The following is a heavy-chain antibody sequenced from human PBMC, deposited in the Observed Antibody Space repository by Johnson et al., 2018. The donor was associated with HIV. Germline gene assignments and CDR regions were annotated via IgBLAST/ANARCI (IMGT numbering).Heavy chain of an antibody. V-gene: IGHV3-30-3*01. J-gene: IGHJ3*02. D-gene: IGHD2-15*01. Sequence: QVQLVESGGGVVRPGGSLRLSCAASGFTFSSYAMHWVRQPPGKGLEWVAVLSNDGSNKYYADSVKGRFSISRDNSKNTLYRQMNSLIPEDKAVYYCARARYCSGGSCHDAFDIWGQGTMVTVS. CDR2: LSNDGSNK. CDR1: GFTFSSYA. CDR3: ARARYCSGGSCHDAFDI.